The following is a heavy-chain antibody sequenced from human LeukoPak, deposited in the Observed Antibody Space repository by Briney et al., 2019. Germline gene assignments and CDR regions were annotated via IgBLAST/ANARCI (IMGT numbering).Heavy chain of an antibody. J-gene: IGHJ4*02. CDR3: ARGGMVRGAIFDY. D-gene: IGHD3-10*01. CDR2: IYYSGST. V-gene: IGHV4-59*01. CDR1: GGSISSYY. Sequence: PSEALSLTCTVSGGSISSYYWSWIRQPPGKGLEWIGYIYYSGSTNYNPSLKSRVTISVDTSKNQFSLKLSSVTAADTAVYYCARGGMVRGAIFDYWGQGTLVTVSS.